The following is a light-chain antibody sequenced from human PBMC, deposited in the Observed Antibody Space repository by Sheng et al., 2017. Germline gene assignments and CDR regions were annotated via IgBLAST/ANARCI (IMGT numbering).Light chain of an antibody. Sequence: DIQMTQSPSTLSASVGDRVIITCRASQTITTWLAWYQQKPGKAPKLLIYGASNLETGVPSRFGGSGSGTDFTFTISSLRPEDVATYFCQQYGTLPSYSFGQGTNLQIK. V-gene: IGKV1-33*01. CDR3: QQYGTLPSYS. CDR2: GAS. CDR1: QTITTW. J-gene: IGKJ2*03.